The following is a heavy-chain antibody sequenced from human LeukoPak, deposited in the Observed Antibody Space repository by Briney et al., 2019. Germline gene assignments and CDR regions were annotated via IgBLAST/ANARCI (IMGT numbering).Heavy chain of an antibody. J-gene: IGHJ4*02. CDR1: GGSISSSSYY. Sequence: MASETLSLTCSVSGGSISSSSYYWGWIRQPPGKGLEWIGSIYYSGSTYYNPSLKSRVTISVDTSKNQFSLKLSSVTAADTAVYYCARGHYLVYWGQGTLVTVSS. V-gene: IGHV4-39*07. CDR2: IYYSGST. CDR3: ARGHYLVY.